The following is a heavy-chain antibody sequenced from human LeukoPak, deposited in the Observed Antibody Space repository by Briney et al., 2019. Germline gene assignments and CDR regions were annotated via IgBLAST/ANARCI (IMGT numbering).Heavy chain of an antibody. Sequence: ASVKVSCKASGYTFTSYGISWVRQAPGQGLEWMGWISAYNGNTNYAQKLQGRVTMTTDTSTSTAYMELRSLRSDDTAVYYCARDPSRGPYNWNPPFDYWGQGTLVTVSS. V-gene: IGHV1-18*01. J-gene: IGHJ4*02. D-gene: IGHD1-20*01. CDR1: GYTFTSYG. CDR2: ISAYNGNT. CDR3: ARDPSRGPYNWNPPFDY.